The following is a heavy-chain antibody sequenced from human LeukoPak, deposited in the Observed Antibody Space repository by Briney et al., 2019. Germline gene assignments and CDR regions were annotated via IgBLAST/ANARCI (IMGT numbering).Heavy chain of an antibody. V-gene: IGHV1-2*02. Sequence: VASVKVSCKASGYTFTSYDINWVRQATGQGLEWMGWINPNSGGTNYAQKFQGRVTMTRDTSISTAYMELSRLRSDDTAVYYCARGGRFPLTPFDYWGQGTLVTVSS. CDR3: ARGGRFPLTPFDY. D-gene: IGHD3-3*01. CDR1: GYTFTSYD. J-gene: IGHJ4*02. CDR2: INPNSGGT.